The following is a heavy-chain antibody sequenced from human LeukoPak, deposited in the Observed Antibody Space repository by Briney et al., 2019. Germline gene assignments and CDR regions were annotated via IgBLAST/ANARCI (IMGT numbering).Heavy chain of an antibody. V-gene: IGHV3-23*01. CDR1: GFTFSSYA. J-gene: IGHJ4*02. CDR2: ISGSGGST. D-gene: IGHD3-22*01. CDR3: AKTSGPEDYYDSSGYYLFDY. Sequence: GGSLRLSCAASGFTFSSYAMTGVRQARGKGLEWVSAISGSGGSTYYADSVKGRFTISRDNSKNTLYLQMNSLRAEDTAVYYCAKTSGPEDYYDSSGYYLFDYWGQGTLVTVSS.